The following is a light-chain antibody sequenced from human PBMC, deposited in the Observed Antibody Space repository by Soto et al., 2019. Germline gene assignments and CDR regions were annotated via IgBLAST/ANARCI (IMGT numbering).Light chain of an antibody. Sequence: EVVMTQSPATLFVSPGERVTLSCRASESIINNLAWYQQKPGQVPRLLVYGASTRATGIPARFSGSGSGTEFTLTINSLEPEDFAVYYCQQHNDWPTFGQGTRLEIK. CDR1: ESIINN. CDR3: QQHNDWPT. V-gene: IGKV3-15*01. CDR2: GAS. J-gene: IGKJ5*01.